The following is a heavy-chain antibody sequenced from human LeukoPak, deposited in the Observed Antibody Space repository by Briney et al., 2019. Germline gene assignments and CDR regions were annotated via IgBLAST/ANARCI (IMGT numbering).Heavy chain of an antibody. J-gene: IGHJ6*03. CDR3: ARERPHYMDV. CDR1: GYIFTGYY. Sequence: PVASVKVSCKASGYIFTGYYMHWVRQAHGQGLEWMGWINPNSGSTNYAQKFQGRVTMTRDTSISTVYMELSRLRSDDTAMYYCARERPHYMDVWGTGTTVIVSS. V-gene: IGHV1-2*02. CDR2: INPNSGST.